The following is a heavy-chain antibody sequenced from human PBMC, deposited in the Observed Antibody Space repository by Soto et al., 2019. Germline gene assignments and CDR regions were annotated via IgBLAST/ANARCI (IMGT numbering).Heavy chain of an antibody. CDR2: IDANGNS. D-gene: IGHD1-1*01. J-gene: IGHJ6*02. CDR1: VDSITTYY. Sequence: PSETLSLTCTVSVDSITTYYWNWIRQPAGKGLEWIGRIDANGNSNYNPSLNSRVTLSIDTSKKQFSLKLTSVSAADTAVYYCARFSNNWFQTEGMDVWGQGTTVTVSS. V-gene: IGHV4-4*07. CDR3: ARFSNNWFQTEGMDV.